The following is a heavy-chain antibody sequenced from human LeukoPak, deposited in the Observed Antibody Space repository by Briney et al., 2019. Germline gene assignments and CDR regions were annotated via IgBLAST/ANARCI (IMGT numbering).Heavy chain of an antibody. D-gene: IGHD2/OR15-2a*01. V-gene: IGHV4-59*01. CDR3: ARPADRTTGDAFDI. J-gene: IGHJ3*02. CDR1: GGSISSYY. CDR2: IYYSGST. Sequence: NSSETLSLTCTVSGGSISSYYWSWIRQPPGKGLEWLGYIYYSGSTNYNPSLKSRVTISVDTSKNQFSLKLSSVTAADTAVYYCARPADRTTGDAFDIWGQGTMVTVSS.